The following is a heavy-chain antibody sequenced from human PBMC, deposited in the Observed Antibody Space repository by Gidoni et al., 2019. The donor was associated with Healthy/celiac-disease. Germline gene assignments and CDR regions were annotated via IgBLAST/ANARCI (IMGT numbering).Heavy chain of an antibody. CDR2: IIPSFATA. V-gene: IGHV1-69*06. J-gene: IGHJ4*02. CDR1: GGTFSSYA. Sequence: QVQLVQSGAEVKKPASSVTVSCKASGGTFSSYAISWVRQAPGQGLEWMGGIIPSFATANYAQKFQGRVTITAYKSTSTAYMELSSRRSEDTAVYYCARDGYSSCYYYSWGQGTLVTVSS. CDR3: ARDGYSSCYYYS. D-gene: IGHD3-22*01.